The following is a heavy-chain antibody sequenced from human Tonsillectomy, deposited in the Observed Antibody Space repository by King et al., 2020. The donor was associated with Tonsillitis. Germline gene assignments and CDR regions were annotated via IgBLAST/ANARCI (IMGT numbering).Heavy chain of an antibody. J-gene: IGHJ5*02. CDR2: INSDGSST. CDR3: ARDRDRSSSWLHNSFDP. Sequence: VQLVESGGGLVQPGGSLRLSCAASGFTFSSYWMHWVRQAPGKGLVWVSRINSDGSSTSYADSVKGRFTIYRDNSKNTLYLQMNSLRAEDTAVYYCARDRDRSSSWLHNSFDPWGQGTLVTVSA. V-gene: IGHV3-74*01. D-gene: IGHD6-13*01. CDR1: GFTFSSYW.